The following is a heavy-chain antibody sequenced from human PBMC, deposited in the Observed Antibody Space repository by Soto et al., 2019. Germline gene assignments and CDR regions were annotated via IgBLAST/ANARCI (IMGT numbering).Heavy chain of an antibody. J-gene: IGHJ4*02. V-gene: IGHV3-23*01. CDR1: GFTFSSYA. Sequence: EVQLLESGGGLVQPGGSLRLSCAASGFTFSSYAMSWVRQAPGKGLEWVSAISGSGGSTYYADSVKGRFTISRDNSKNTLYLQMNSLRAEDTAVYYCAKDPAYYDSSGYYYFDYWGQGTPVTVSS. CDR3: AKDPAYYDSSGYYYFDY. CDR2: ISGSGGST. D-gene: IGHD3-22*01.